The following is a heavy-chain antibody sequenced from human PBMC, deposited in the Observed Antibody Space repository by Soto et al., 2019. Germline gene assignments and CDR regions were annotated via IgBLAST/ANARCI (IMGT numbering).Heavy chain of an antibody. D-gene: IGHD6-19*01. V-gene: IGHV3-30*18. CDR2: VSHDGRNT. CDR3: AKGGRQWLVTSDFNC. CDR1: GFTFSDYA. J-gene: IGHJ4*02. Sequence: VQLVESGGGVVQPGRSLRLSCAASGFTFSDYAMHWVRQAPGKGLEWVAVVSHDGRNTHYADSVKGRFTISRDSSKRTVSLEMHSLRAEDTAVYYCAKGGRQWLVTSDFNCWGQGALVTVSS.